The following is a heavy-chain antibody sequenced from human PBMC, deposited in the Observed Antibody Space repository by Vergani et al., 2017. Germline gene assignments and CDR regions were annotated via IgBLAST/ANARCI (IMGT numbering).Heavy chain of an antibody. J-gene: IGHJ4*02. V-gene: IGHV4-34*01. D-gene: IGHD3-22*01. CDR1: GGSFSGYY. CDR3: ARLNYYYDSSGYYFDY. Sequence: QVQLQQWGAGLLKPSETLSLTCAVYGGSFSGYYWSWIRQPPGKGLEWIGEINHSGSTNYNPSLKSRVTISVDTSKNQFSLKLSSVTAADTAVYYCARLNYYYDSSGYYFDYWGQGTLVTVSS. CDR2: INHSGST.